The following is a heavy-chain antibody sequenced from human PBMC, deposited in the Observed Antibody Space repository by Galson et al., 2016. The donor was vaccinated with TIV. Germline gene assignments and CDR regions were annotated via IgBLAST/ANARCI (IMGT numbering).Heavy chain of an antibody. J-gene: IGHJ4*02. Sequence: SVKVSCKASGDTFTGYYVHWVRQAPGQGLKWMGWIDPRSVATNYARKFQGRVTMTRDTSISTAYMELSRLKSDDTAVYYCARARYGDYFDYWGQGTLVTVS. V-gene: IGHV1-2*02. CDR2: IDPRSVAT. D-gene: IGHD4-17*01. CDR1: GDTFTGYY. CDR3: ARARYGDYFDY.